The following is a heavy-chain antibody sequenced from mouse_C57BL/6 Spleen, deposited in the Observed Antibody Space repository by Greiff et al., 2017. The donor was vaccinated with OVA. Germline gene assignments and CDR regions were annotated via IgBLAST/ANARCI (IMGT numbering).Heavy chain of an antibody. V-gene: IGHV5-17*01. CDR2: ISSGSSTI. CDR1: GFTFSDYG. CDR3: ARPVTGSAMDY. J-gene: IGHJ4*01. Sequence: EVHLVESGGGLVKPGGSLKLSCAASGFTFSDYGMHWVRQAPEKGLEWVAYISSGSSTIYYADTVKGRFTISRDNAKNTLFLQMTSLRSEDTAMYYCARPVTGSAMDYWGQGTSVTVSS. D-gene: IGHD4-1*01.